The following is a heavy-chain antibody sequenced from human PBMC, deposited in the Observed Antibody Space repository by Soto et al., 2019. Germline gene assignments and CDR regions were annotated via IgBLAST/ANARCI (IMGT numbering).Heavy chain of an antibody. J-gene: IGHJ1*01. V-gene: IGHV3-23*01. CDR2: ISGSGGTT. CDR1: GFSFSTYA. CDR3: AKDQAAAGTISRYFQH. Sequence: EVQLLESGGGLVKPEGSLSLSCAASGFSFSTYAMSWVRQAPGKGLEWVSGISGSGGTTYYADSVKGRFTISRDNSKNTLYLQVNSLRVEDTAVYYCAKDQAAAGTISRYFQHWGQGTLVTVSS. D-gene: IGHD6-13*01.